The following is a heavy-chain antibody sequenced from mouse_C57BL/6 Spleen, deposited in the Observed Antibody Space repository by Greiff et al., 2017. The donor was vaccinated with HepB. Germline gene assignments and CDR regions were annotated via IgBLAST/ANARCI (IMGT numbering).Heavy chain of an antibody. V-gene: IGHV5-15*01. J-gene: IGHJ4*01. CDR2: ISNLAYSI. Sequence: EVQLVESGGGLVQPGGSLKLSCAASGFTFSDYGMAWVRQAPRKGPEWVAFISNLAYSIYYADTVTGRFTISRENAKNTLYLEMSSLRSEDTAMYYCARRGDYGPYAMDYWGQGTSVTVSS. D-gene: IGHD2-4*01. CDR3: ARRGDYGPYAMDY. CDR1: GFTFSDYG.